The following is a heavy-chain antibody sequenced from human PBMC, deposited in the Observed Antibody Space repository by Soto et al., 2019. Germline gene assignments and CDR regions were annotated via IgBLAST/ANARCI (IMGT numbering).Heavy chain of an antibody. D-gene: IGHD6-13*01. Sequence: QVQLVESGGGVVQPGRSLRLSCAASGFTFSSYGMHWVRQAPGKGLEWVAVISYDGSDKYYADSVKGRFTISRDNSRDTLYVQMNSLRAEDTAVYFCARQGGSSWYREVFDYWGQGTLVTVSS. V-gene: IGHV3-30*03. CDR1: GFTFSSYG. CDR3: ARQGGSSWYREVFDY. J-gene: IGHJ4*02. CDR2: ISYDGSDK.